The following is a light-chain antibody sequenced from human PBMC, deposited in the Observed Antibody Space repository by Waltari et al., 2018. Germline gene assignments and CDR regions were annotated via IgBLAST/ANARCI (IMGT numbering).Light chain of an antibody. CDR3: QQYGSSPYT. V-gene: IGKV3-20*01. CDR2: GAS. Sequence: EIVLTQSPGTLSLSPGERATPSCRASQSVSSSYLAWYQHKPGQAPRLLIYGASSRATGIPDRFSGSGSGTDFTLTISRLEPEDFAVYYCQQYGSSPYTFGQGTKLEIK. CDR1: QSVSSSY. J-gene: IGKJ2*01.